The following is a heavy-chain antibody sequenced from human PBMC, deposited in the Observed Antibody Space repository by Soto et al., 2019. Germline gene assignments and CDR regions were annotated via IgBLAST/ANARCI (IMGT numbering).Heavy chain of an antibody. CDR1: GYTFTSYG. J-gene: IGHJ3*02. V-gene: IGHV1-18*01. CDR2: ISAYNGNT. Sequence: ASVKVSCKASGYTFTSYGISWVRQAPGQGLEWMGWISAYNGNTNYAQKLQGRVTMTTDTSTSTAYMELRSLRSDDTAVYYCARERVDYGDYEDAFDIWGQGKMVT. CDR3: ARERVDYGDYEDAFDI. D-gene: IGHD4-17*01.